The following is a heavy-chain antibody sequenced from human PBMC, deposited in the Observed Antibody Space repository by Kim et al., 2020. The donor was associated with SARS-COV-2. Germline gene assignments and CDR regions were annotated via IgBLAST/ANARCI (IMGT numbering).Heavy chain of an antibody. CDR3: ARHPVRGRKKYCSSTSCYPNWFDP. D-gene: IGHD2-2*01. J-gene: IGHJ5*02. CDR2: IDPSDSYT. CDR1: GYSFTSYW. V-gene: IGHV5-10-1*01. Sequence: GESLKISCKGSGYSFTSYWISWVRQMPGKGLEWMGRIDPSDSYTNYSPSFQGHVTISADKSISTAYLQWSSLKASDTAMYYCARHPVRGRKKYCSSTSCYPNWFDPWGQGTLVTVSS.